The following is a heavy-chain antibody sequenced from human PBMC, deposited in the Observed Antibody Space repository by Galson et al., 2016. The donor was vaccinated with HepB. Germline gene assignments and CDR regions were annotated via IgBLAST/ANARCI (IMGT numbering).Heavy chain of an antibody. D-gene: IGHD5-24*01. CDR3: ARDRDYLLDS. CDR1: GYTFTSYG. V-gene: IGHV1-18*03. CDR2: ISASKGKT. J-gene: IGHJ6*02. Sequence: SVKVSCKASGYTFTSYGISWVRQAPGQGLEWMGWISASKGKTNYAQNLQGRVTMTTDTYTSTVYMELRSLRSDDMAVYHCARDRDYLLDSWGQGTTVTVSS.